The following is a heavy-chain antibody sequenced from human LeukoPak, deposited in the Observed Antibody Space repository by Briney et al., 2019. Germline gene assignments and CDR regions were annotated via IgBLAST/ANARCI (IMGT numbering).Heavy chain of an antibody. V-gene: IGHV3-11*01. CDR3: AREGSSLTGVHY. J-gene: IGHJ4*02. CDR1: GFTFSDYY. CDR2: ISSSGSAR. D-gene: IGHD3-9*01. Sequence: GGSLRLSCVAPGFTFSDYYMSWIRQAPGKGLEWVSYISSSGSARYYTDSVKGRFTISRDNAKNSLYLQMNSLRAEDTAVYYCAREGSSLTGVHYWGQGTLVTVSS.